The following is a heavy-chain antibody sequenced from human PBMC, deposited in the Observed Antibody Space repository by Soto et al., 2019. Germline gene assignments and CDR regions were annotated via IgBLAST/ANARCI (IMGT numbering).Heavy chain of an antibody. Sequence: PGGSLRLSCASSGFTFSSFGLHWVRQAPGKGLEWVAVISYDGSNKYYADSVKGRFTISRDNSKNTLYLQMNSLRYEDTAVYYCARVSSGHDYWGQGTLVTVSS. CDR2: ISYDGSNK. CDR3: ARVSSGHDY. V-gene: IGHV3-30*03. D-gene: IGHD6-19*01. CDR1: GFTFSSFG. J-gene: IGHJ4*02.